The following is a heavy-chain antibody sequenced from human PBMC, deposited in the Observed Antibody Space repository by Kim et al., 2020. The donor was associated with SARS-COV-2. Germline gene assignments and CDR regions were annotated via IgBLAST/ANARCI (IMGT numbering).Heavy chain of an antibody. CDR1: GFTFSSYA. Sequence: GGSLRLSCAASGFTFSSYAMHWVRQAPGKGLEWVGVISYDGSNKYYADSVKGRFTISRDNPKNSLYLQMNSLRAEDTAVYYCARGRPRITRIVVVTRNVCDAFYIWGQGTVVTVSS. D-gene: IGHD3-22*01. J-gene: IGHJ3*02. V-gene: IGHV3-30-3*01. CDR2: ISYDGSNK. CDR3: ARGRPRITRIVVVTRNVCDAFYI.